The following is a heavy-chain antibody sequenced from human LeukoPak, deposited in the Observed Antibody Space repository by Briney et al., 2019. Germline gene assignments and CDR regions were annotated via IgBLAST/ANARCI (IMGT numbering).Heavy chain of an antibody. CDR2: IIPILGIA. CDR1: GGTFSSYA. J-gene: IGHJ4*02. Sequence: SVKVSCKASGGTFSSYAISWVRQAPGQWLEWMGRIIPILGIANYAQKFQGRVTITADKSTSTAYMELSSLRSEDTAVYYCARVVDDSRSDYFDYWGQGTLVTVSS. D-gene: IGHD3-22*01. V-gene: IGHV1-69*04. CDR3: ARVVDDSRSDYFDY.